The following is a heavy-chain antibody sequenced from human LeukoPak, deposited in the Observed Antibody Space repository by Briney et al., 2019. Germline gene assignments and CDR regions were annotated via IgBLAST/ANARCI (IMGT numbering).Heavy chain of an antibody. CDR1: EFTISSYG. J-gene: IGHJ6*02. Sequence: PGGSLRLSCAASEFTISSYGMSWVRQAPGKGLEWVSSISGSAGSTQYADSVQGRFAISRDNSKNTLYLQMNSLRAEDTAVYYCARDYYYYGMDVWGQGTTVTVSS. CDR3: ARDYYYYGMDV. V-gene: IGHV3-23*01. CDR2: ISGSAGST.